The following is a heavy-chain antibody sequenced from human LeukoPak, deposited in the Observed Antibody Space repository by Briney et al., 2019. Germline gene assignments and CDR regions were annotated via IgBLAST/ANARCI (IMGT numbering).Heavy chain of an antibody. CDR3: ARDGSQLSITGTTVDY. V-gene: IGHV1-2*02. CDR1: GYTFTSYG. CDR2: INPNSGGT. J-gene: IGHJ4*02. D-gene: IGHD1-7*01. Sequence: ASVKVSCKASGYTFTSYGISWVRQAPGQGLEWIGWINPNSGGTNYAQKFQGRVTMTRDTSISTAYMELSRLRSDDTAAYYCARDGSQLSITGTTVDYWGQGTLVTVSS.